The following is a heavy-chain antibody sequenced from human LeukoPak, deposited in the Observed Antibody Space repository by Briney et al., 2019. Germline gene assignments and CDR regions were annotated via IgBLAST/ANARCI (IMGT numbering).Heavy chain of an antibody. V-gene: IGHV4-59*01. J-gene: IGHJ6*03. CDR1: GGSISSYY. CDR2: IYYSGST. CDR3: ARDSYYYDSSGYNLLLSYMDV. D-gene: IGHD3-22*01. Sequence: SETLSLTCTVSGGSISSYYWSWIRQPPGKGLEGIGYIYYSGSTNYNPSLTSRVTISVDTSKNQFSLKLSSVTAADTAVYYCARDSYYYDSSGYNLLLSYMDVWGKGTTVTASS.